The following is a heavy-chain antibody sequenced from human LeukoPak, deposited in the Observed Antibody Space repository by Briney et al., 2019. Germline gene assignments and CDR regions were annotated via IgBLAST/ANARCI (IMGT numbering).Heavy chain of an antibody. V-gene: IGHV3-66*01. D-gene: IGHD3-10*01. CDR3: VRDEGFHGSGSN. J-gene: IGHJ4*02. Sequence: PGGSLRLSCAASGFTVSSNYMSWVRQAPGKGLEWVSVIYSGGNTYYADSVKGRFTISRDNSKNTLYLQMNSLRGKDTAVYYCVRDEGFHGSGSNWGQGTLVTVSS. CDR2: IYSGGNT. CDR1: GFTVSSNY.